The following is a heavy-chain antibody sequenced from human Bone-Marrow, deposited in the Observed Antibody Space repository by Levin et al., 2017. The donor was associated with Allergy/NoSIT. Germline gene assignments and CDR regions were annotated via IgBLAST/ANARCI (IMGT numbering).Heavy chain of an antibody. J-gene: IGHJ6*02. CDR3: TRAADVDVVVTAKDGMDV. V-gene: IGHV4-34*01. CDR2: IDHSGTT. CDR1: GGSLSAYC. D-gene: IGHD2-15*01. Sequence: PSETLSLTCAVYGGSLSAYCWTWVRQSPGKGLEWVGEIDHSGTTNYNPSLKSRVSISVDTSKNQFSLRLSSVTAADTAVYYCTRAADVDVVVTAKDGMDVWGQGTTVTVSS.